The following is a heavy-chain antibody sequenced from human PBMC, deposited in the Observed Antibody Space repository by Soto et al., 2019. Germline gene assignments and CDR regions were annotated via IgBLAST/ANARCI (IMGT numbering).Heavy chain of an antibody. V-gene: IGHV3-30*18. D-gene: IGHD3-16*01. CDR3: AKDLMITFGGVIQYYYGMDV. Sequence: GGSLRLSCAASGFTFSSYGMHWVRQAPGKGLEWVAVISYDGSNKYYADSVKGRFTISRDNSKNTLYLQMNSLRAEDTAAYYCAKDLMITFGGVIQYYYGMDVWGQGTTVTVSS. CDR2: ISYDGSNK. J-gene: IGHJ6*02. CDR1: GFTFSSYG.